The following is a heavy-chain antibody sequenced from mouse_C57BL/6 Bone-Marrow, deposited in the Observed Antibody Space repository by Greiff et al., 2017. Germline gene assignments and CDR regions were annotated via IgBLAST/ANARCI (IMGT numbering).Heavy chain of an antibody. CDR2: IDPSDSET. CDR3: ARLYYYCSWDWYFDV. Sequence: VQLQQPGAELVRPGSSVKLSCKASGYTFNSYWMHWVQQRPIQGLEWIGNIDPSDSETHYNQKLKDKATLTVDKSTITAYMQLSSLTSADSAVYYCARLYYYCSWDWYFDVWGTGTTVTVSS. V-gene: IGHV1-52*01. J-gene: IGHJ1*03. CDR1: GYTFNSYW. D-gene: IGHD1-1*01.